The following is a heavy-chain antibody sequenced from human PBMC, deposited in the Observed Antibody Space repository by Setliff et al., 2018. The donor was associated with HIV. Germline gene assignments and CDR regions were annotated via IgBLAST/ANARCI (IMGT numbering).Heavy chain of an antibody. D-gene: IGHD5-18*01. CDR3: ARDQKGYSYGYFDS. Sequence: SETLSLTCTSSGDSISGYYWSWIRQPAGKGLEWIGRVHTSGNTNYNPSLKSRVTMSVDTSKNQFSLRLSSVTAADTAVYYCARDQKGYSYGYFDSWGQGTLVTVSS. V-gene: IGHV4-4*07. CDR2: VHTSGNT. J-gene: IGHJ4*02. CDR1: GDSISGYY.